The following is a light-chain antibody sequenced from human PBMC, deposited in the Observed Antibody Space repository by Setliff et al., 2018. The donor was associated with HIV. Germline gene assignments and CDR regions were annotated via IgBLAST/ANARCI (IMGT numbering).Light chain of an antibody. V-gene: IGLV2-11*01. CDR2: DVT. J-gene: IGLJ1*01. CDR3: CSYGGPSTFYV. CDR1: SSDVGGYNY. Sequence: QSALTQPGSVSGSPGQSITISCTGTSSDVGGYNYVSWYQQHPGKAPNVVIYDVTNRPSGIPDRFSGSKSVNTASLTISGLQAADEADYYCCSYGGPSTFYVFGTGTKV.